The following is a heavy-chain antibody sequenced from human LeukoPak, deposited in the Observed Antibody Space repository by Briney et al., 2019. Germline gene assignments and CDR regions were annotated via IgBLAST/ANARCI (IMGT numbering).Heavy chain of an antibody. CDR3: AKDQDYYGSDYYYYGMDV. J-gene: IGHJ6*02. V-gene: IGHV3-30*18. CDR1: GFTFSCYG. Sequence: GGSLRLSCAASGFTFSCYGMHWVRQAPGKGLEWVAVISYDGSNKYYADSVKGRFTISRDNSKNTLYLQMNSLRAEDTAVYYCAKDQDYYGSDYYYYGMDVWGQGTTVTVSS. D-gene: IGHD3-10*01. CDR2: ISYDGSNK.